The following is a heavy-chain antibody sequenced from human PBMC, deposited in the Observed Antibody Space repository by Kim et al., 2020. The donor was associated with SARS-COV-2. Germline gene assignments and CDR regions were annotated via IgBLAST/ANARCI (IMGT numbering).Heavy chain of an antibody. Sequence: PSLKSRVTISVDTSKNQFSLKLSSVTAADTAVYYCARWSYGDRSPKKVDYWGQGTLVTVSS. J-gene: IGHJ4*02. D-gene: IGHD4-17*01. V-gene: IGHV4-34*01. CDR3: ARWSYGDRSPKKVDY.